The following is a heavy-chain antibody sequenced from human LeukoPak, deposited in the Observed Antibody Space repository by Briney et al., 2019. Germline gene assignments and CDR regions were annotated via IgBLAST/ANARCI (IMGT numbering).Heavy chain of an antibody. CDR2: ISAYNGNT. D-gene: IGHD3-3*01. CDR1: GYTFTSYG. Sequence: ASVKVSCKASGYTFTSYGISWVRQAPGQGLEWMGWISAYNGNTNYAQKLQGRVTMTTDTSTSTAYMELRSLRSEDTAVYYCAWGNYDFWSGHLDYWGQGTLVTVSS. V-gene: IGHV1-18*01. CDR3: AWGNYDFWSGHLDY. J-gene: IGHJ4*02.